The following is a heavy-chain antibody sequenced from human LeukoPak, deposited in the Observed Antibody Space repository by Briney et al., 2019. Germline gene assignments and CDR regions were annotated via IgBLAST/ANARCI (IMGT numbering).Heavy chain of an antibody. D-gene: IGHD3-22*01. J-gene: IGHJ3*02. Sequence: PGGSLGLSCAASGFTFDDHAMYWVRQAPGKGLEWVSGINWDGSRIGYADAVKGRFTISRDSAKKSLYLQMNSLRTEDTALYYCARASYYYDTSGLGALDIWGQGTLVTVSS. CDR1: GFTFDDHA. V-gene: IGHV3-9*01. CDR2: INWDGSRI. CDR3: ARASYYYDTSGLGALDI.